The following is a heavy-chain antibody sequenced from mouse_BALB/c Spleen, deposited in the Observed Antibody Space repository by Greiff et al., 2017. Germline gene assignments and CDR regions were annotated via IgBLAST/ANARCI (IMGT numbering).Heavy chain of an antibody. CDR1: GYTFTSYW. J-gene: IGHJ4*01. Sequence: VQLQQPGAELVRPGASVKLSCKASGYTFTSYWINWVKQRPGQGLEWIGNIYPSDSYTNYNQKFKDKATLTADKSSSTVYMELSRLTSEDSAVYFCARHEEEAYYGNGAMDYWGQGTSVTVSS. CDR3: ARHEEEAYYGNGAMDY. D-gene: IGHD2-10*01. CDR2: IYPSDSYT. V-gene: IGHV1-69*02.